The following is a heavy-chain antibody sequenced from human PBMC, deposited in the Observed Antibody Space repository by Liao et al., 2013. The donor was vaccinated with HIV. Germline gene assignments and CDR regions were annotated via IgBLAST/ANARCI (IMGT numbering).Heavy chain of an antibody. V-gene: IGHV4-4*07. CDR3: ARRASIGVVPAAIDGWFYFDY. D-gene: IGHD2-2*02. J-gene: IGHJ4*02. Sequence: QVQLQESGPGLVKPSETLSLTCTVSGGSISSYYWSWIRQPAGKGLEWIGRIYTSGSTNYNPSLKSRVTISVDTSKNRFSLKLSSVTAADTAVYYCARRASIGVVPAAIDGWFYFDYWGQGTLVTVSS. CDR1: GGSISSYY. CDR2: IYTSGST.